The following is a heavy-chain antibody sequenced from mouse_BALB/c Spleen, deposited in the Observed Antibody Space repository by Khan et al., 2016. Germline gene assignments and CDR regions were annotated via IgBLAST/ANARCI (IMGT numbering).Heavy chain of an antibody. CDR2: IWGDGTT. CDR1: GFSLIAYG. D-gene: IGHD2-2*01. Sequence: QVQLKESGPGLVAPSQSLSITCTVSGFSLIAYGVNWVRQPPGKSLEWLGMIWGDGTTDYNSALKSRLNITKDNSKSQVFLKMNSLQTDDIARYYCARDGWGYYAMDYWGQGTSVTVSS. J-gene: IGHJ4*01. V-gene: IGHV2-6-7*01. CDR3: ARDGWGYYAMDY.